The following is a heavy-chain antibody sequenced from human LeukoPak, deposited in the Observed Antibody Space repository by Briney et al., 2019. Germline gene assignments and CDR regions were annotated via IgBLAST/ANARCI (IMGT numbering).Heavy chain of an antibody. V-gene: IGHV1-69*02. Sequence: SVKVSCKASGGTFSSYTISWVRQAPGQGLEWMGRIIPILGIANYAQKFQGRVTITADKSTSTAYMELSSLRSEDTAVYYCARFRETTFAPDAFDIWGQGTMVTVSS. CDR1: GGTFSSYT. J-gene: IGHJ3*02. CDR2: IIPILGIA. D-gene: IGHD4-11*01. CDR3: ARFRETTFAPDAFDI.